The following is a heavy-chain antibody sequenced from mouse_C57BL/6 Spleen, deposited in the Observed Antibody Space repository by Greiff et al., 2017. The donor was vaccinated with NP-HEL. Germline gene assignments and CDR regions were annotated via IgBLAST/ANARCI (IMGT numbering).Heavy chain of an antibody. CDR2: ISYDGSN. J-gene: IGHJ4*01. V-gene: IGHV3-6*01. Sequence: ESGPGLVKPSQSLSLTCSVTGYSITSGYYWNWIRQFPGNKLEWMGYISYDGSNNYNPSLKNRISITRDTSKNQFFLKLNSVTTEDTATYYCAREAGSSSYAMDYWGQGTSVTVSS. D-gene: IGHD1-1*01. CDR3: AREAGSSSYAMDY. CDR1: GYSITSGYY.